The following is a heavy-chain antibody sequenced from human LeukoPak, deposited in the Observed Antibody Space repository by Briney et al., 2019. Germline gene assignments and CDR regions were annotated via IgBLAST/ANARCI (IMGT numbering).Heavy chain of an antibody. CDR2: ISGSGGST. D-gene: IGHD6-19*01. Sequence: GGSLRLSCSASGFVFSSYVMSWVRQAPGKGLEWVSAISGSGGSTYYADSVTGRFTISRDNSKNTLYLQMNSLRAEDTAVYYCAKELNPGIAVAFSFDYWGQGTLVTVSS. V-gene: IGHV3-23*01. CDR3: AKELNPGIAVAFSFDY. J-gene: IGHJ4*02. CDR1: GFVFSSYV.